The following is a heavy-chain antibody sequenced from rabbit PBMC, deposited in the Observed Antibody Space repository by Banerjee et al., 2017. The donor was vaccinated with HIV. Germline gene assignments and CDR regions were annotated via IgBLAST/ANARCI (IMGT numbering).Heavy chain of an antibody. J-gene: IGHJ4*01. CDR3: ARAGGFENYFNL. V-gene: IGHV1S45*01. CDR1: GFSFSSSYW. Sequence: EESGGDLVKPEGSLTLTCTASGFSFSSSYWICWVRQAPGKGLEWIACINAGSSGSTYYASWAKGRFTISKSSSTTVTLQMTSLTAADTATYFCARAGGFENYFNLWGPGTLVTVS. CDR2: INAGSSGST. D-gene: IGHD1-1*01.